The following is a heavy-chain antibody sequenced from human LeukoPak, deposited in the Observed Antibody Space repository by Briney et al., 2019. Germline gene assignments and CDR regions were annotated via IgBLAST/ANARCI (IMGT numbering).Heavy chain of an antibody. Sequence: ASVKVSCKASGYTFTSYGISWVRQAPGQGLEWMGWISAYNGNTNYAQKLQGRVTKTTDTSTSTAYMELRSLRSDDTAVYYCARWEVPYYDILTGYGAWDYWGQGTLVTVSS. D-gene: IGHD3-9*01. CDR2: ISAYNGNT. CDR1: GYTFTSYG. V-gene: IGHV1-18*01. J-gene: IGHJ4*02. CDR3: ARWEVPYYDILTGYGAWDY.